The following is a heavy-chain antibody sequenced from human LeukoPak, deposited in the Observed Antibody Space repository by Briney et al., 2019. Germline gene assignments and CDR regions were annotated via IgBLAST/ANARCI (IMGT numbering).Heavy chain of an antibody. CDR1: GYTFTDEY. V-gene: IGHV1-2*02. J-gene: IGHJ4*02. D-gene: IGHD1-14*01. Sequence: GASVKVSCKTSGYTFTDEYIHWVRQAPGHGLECMGWMHPNTGDTVYVQKFQGRVPFTRDTSISTAYMELHRLRSDDTAVYYCVRHLTDPTSGDYWGQGTLVTVSS. CDR3: VRHLTDPTSGDY. CDR2: MHPNTGDT.